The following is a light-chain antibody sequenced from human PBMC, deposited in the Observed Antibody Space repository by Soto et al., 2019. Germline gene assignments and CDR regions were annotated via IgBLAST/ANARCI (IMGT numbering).Light chain of an antibody. V-gene: IGKV1-5*01. CDR2: DAS. CDR1: QSISTW. Sequence: DIQMTQSPSTLSASVGDRVTITCRAIQSISTWLAWYQQKPGKAPKLLIYDASSLENGVPSTFSGSGTGTEFTLTIGSLQPDDFATYSCQQYESYSWTFGQGTMVETK. CDR3: QQYESYSWT. J-gene: IGKJ1*01.